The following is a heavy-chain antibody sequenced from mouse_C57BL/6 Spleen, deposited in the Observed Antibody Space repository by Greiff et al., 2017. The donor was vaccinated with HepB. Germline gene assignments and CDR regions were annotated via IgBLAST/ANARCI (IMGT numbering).Heavy chain of an antibody. Sequence: QVQLKQPGAELVKPGASVKMSCKASGYTFTSYWITWVKQRPGQGLEWIGDIYPGSGSTNYNEKFKSKATLTVDTSSSTAYMQLSSLTSEDSAVYYCAREREIYYYAMDYWGQGTSVTVSS. CDR1: GYTFTSYW. J-gene: IGHJ4*01. CDR3: AREREIYYYAMDY. CDR2: IYPGSGST. V-gene: IGHV1-55*01.